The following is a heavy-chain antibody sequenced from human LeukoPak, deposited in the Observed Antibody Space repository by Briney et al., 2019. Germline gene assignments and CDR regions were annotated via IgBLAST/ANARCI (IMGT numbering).Heavy chain of an antibody. CDR3: ASSSIAVP. J-gene: IGHJ4*02. V-gene: IGHV3-20*01. CDR1: GFTFHDCA. CDR2: INWNGGST. Sequence: GGSLRLSCAASGFTFHDCAMHWVRQAPGKGLKWVSGINWNGGSTGYADSVKGRFTISRDNAKNSLYLQMNSLRAEDTALYHCASSSIAVPWGQGTLVTVSS. D-gene: IGHD6-6*01.